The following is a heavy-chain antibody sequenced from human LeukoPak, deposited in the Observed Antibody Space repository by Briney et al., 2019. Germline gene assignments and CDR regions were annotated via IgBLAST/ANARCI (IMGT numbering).Heavy chain of an antibody. CDR2: INPNSGGT. CDR1: GYTFTGYY. D-gene: IGHD4-17*01. Sequence: ASVKVSCKASGYTFTGYYMHWVRQAPGQGLEWMGWINPNSGGTNYAQKFQGRVTMTRDTSISTAYMELSRLRSDDTAVYYCARAEVTMVTYEYWGQGTLVTVSS. V-gene: IGHV1-2*02. CDR3: ARAEVTMVTYEY. J-gene: IGHJ4*02.